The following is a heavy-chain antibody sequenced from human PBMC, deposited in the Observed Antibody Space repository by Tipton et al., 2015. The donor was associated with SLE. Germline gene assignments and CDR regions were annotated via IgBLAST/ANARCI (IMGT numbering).Heavy chain of an antibody. CDR1: GFTFSSYA. V-gene: IGHV3-23*01. CDR3: AKDLLDSIAYFDY. D-gene: IGHD2-15*01. Sequence: SLRLSCAASGFTFSSYAMSWVRQAPGKELEWVSAISGSGGSTYYADSVEGRFTISRDNSKNTLYLQMNSLRAEDTAVYYCAKDLLDSIAYFDYWGQGTLVTVSS. CDR2: ISGSGGST. J-gene: IGHJ4*02.